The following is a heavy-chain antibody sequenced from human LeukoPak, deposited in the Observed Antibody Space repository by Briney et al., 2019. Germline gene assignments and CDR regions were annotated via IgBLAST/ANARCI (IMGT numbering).Heavy chain of an antibody. D-gene: IGHD2-15*01. V-gene: IGHV1-18*01. J-gene: IGHJ4*02. Sequence: ASVKVSCKASGYTFSSYGISWVRQAPGQGLEWMGWISGYNGNTNYAQKLQGRVTMTTDTSTSTAYMELRSLRSDDTAVYYCARGEGYCSGGSCFVDYWGQGTLVTVSS. CDR1: GYTFSSYG. CDR3: ARGEGYCSGGSCFVDY. CDR2: ISGYNGNT.